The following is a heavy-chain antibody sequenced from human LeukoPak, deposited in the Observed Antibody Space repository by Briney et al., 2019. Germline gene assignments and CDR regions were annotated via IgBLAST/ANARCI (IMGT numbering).Heavy chain of an antibody. CDR1: GGSISSSNW. Sequence: SETLSLTCAVSGGSISSSNWWSWVRQPPGKGLEWIGEIYHSGSTNYNPSLKSRVTISVDKSKNQFSLKLSSVTAADTAVYYCARRARTMVRGVAIDYWGQGTLVTVSS. V-gene: IGHV4-4*02. CDR3: ARRARTMVRGVAIDY. CDR2: IYHSGST. D-gene: IGHD3-10*01. J-gene: IGHJ4*02.